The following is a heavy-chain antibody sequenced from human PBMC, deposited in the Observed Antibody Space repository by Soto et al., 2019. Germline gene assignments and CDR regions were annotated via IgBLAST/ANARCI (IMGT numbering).Heavy chain of an antibody. CDR2: IRIKAYGGTT. D-gene: IGHD3-22*01. V-gene: IGHV3-49*04. J-gene: IGHJ4*02. Sequence: GGSLRLSCTASGFTFGDYAMSWVRQAPGKGLEWVGFIRIKAYGGTTEYAASVKGRFTISRDDSKSIAYLQMNSLKTEDTAVYYCTRAPSRYDSSDYPHYWGQGTLVTISS. CDR1: GFTFGDYA. CDR3: TRAPSRYDSSDYPHY.